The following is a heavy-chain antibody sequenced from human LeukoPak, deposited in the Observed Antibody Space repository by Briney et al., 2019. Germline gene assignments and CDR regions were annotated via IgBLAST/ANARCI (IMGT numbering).Heavy chain of an antibody. CDR2: ISCSGGST. CDR1: GFTFSSYA. Sequence: GGSLRLSCAASGFTFSSYAIGWARQAPRKWLEWVSAISCSGGSTYYADSVKGRFTISRDNYKNTLYLQMNRLRAEDTAVYYCAKGEARFGWFDPWGQGTLVTVSS. CDR3: AKGEARFGWFDP. V-gene: IGHV3-23*01. D-gene: IGHD1-26*01. J-gene: IGHJ5*02.